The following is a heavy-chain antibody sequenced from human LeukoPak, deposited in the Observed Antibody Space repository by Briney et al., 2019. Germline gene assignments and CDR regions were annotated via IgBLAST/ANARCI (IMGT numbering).Heavy chain of an antibody. CDR3: ARLMGSAGSPYFQH. J-gene: IGHJ1*01. D-gene: IGHD3-16*01. V-gene: IGHV3-11*01. CDR2: IISSGRTI. Sequence: GGSLRLSCAASGFTFSDYYISWIRQAPRKWLGWVSYIISSGRTIYYADSVKGRFTISRANAKNSLYLQMNSLRAEDTAVYYCARLMGSAGSPYFQHWGQGTLVTVSS. CDR1: GFTFSDYY.